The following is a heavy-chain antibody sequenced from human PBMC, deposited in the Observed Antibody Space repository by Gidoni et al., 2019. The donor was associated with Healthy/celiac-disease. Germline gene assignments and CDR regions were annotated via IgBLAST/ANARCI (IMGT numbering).Heavy chain of an antibody. V-gene: IGHV3-7*01. CDR1: GFTFSSYW. CDR2: IKQDGSVK. D-gene: IGHD3-10*01. J-gene: IGHJ3*02. Sequence: EVQLVESGGGLVQPGGSLRLSCAASGFTFSSYWMSWVRQAPGKGLEWVANIKQDGSVKYYVDSVKGRFTISRDNAKNSLYLQMNSLRAKDTAVYYCARELSITMVQGVIIFAFDIWGQGTMVTVSS. CDR3: ARELSITMVQGVIIFAFDI.